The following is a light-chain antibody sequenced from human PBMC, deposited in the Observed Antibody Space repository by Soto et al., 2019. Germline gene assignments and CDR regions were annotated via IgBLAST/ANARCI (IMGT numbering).Light chain of an antibody. Sequence: IQLTQSPSSLSASVGDRVTITCRVSQSISSYLNWYQQKPGKAPKLLIYAASSLQSGVPSRFSGSGSGTDFTLTISSLQPEDFATYYCQQSYSTPITVGQGTRLEI. J-gene: IGKJ5*01. CDR3: QQSYSTPIT. CDR2: AAS. V-gene: IGKV1-39*01. CDR1: QSISSY.